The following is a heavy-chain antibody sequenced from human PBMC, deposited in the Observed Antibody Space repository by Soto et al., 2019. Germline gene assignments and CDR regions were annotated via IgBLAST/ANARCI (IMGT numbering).Heavy chain of an antibody. CDR1: GSALTELS. CDR2: SDREDGET. CDR3: TLGNWFDP. Sequence: QVRLIQSGTEVKKPGASVKVSCSLSGSALTELSLHWVRQAPGKGLEWMRWSDREDGETFYAQKFEGRLTITDDTSTNAAYMELRSMGSADTAVYYGTLGNWFDPWGQGTLVAVSS. V-gene: IGHV1-24*01. J-gene: IGHJ5*02.